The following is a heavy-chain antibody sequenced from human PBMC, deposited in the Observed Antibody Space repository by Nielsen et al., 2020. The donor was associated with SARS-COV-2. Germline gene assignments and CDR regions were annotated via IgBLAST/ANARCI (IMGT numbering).Heavy chain of an antibody. CDR2: IYSGGST. D-gene: IGHD4-23*01. J-gene: IGHJ6*02. Sequence: GESLKISCAASGFTVSSNYMSWVRQAPGKGLEWVSVIYSGGSTYYADSVKGRFTISRDNSKNTLYLQMNSLRAEDTAVYYCARDHRELQGYYYGMDVWGQGTTVTVSS. CDR3: ARDHRELQGYYYGMDV. CDR1: GFTVSSNY. V-gene: IGHV3-53*01.